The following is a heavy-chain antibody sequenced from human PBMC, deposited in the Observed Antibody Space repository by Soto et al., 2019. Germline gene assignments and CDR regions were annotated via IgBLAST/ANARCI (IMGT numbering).Heavy chain of an antibody. J-gene: IGHJ4*02. CDR2: LSGSGGTT. V-gene: IGHV3-23*01. CDR3: AKGLIVVPAARLDY. Sequence: LRLSCAASGFTFGTYAMNWVRQAPGKGLEWVSGLSGSGGTTSYADSVKGRFTISRDNSKNTLYLQMNSLRAEDTAVYYCAKGLIVVPAARLDYWGQGTLVTVSS. D-gene: IGHD2-2*01. CDR1: GFTFGTYA.